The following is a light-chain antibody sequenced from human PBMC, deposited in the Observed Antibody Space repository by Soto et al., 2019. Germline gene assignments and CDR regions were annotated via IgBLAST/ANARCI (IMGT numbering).Light chain of an antibody. Sequence: DIQMTQSPCTLSAGVGDRVTITCRASQSVSSWLAWYQQKPGKAPNLLIYDASSLESGVPSRFSGSGSDTEFTVTIHSLHPDDFATYYCQQYNSYSTFGQGTKVDIK. CDR1: QSVSSW. CDR3: QQYNSYST. J-gene: IGKJ1*01. V-gene: IGKV1-5*01. CDR2: DAS.